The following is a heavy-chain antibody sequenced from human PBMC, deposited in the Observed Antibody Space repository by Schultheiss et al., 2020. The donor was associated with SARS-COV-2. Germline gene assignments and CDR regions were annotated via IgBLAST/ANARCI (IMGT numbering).Heavy chain of an antibody. J-gene: IGHJ5*02. D-gene: IGHD1-1*01. CDR2: IYYSGST. Sequence: SETLSLTCTVSGGSISSSSYYWGWIRQPPGKGLEWIGSIYYSGSTYYNPSLKSRVTISVDTSKNQFSLKLSSVTAADTAVYYCARHDAGTTNWFDPWGQVTLVTVSS. CDR1: GGSISSSSYY. CDR3: ARHDAGTTNWFDP. V-gene: IGHV4-39*01.